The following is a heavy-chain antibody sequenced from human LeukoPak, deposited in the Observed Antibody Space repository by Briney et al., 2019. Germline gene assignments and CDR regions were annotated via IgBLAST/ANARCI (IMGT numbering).Heavy chain of an antibody. V-gene: IGHV4-38-2*01. CDR3: ARQHYYDSSGFYPPATRVYYYYYYMDV. CDR2: FYHSGST. D-gene: IGHD3-22*01. J-gene: IGHJ6*03. CDR1: GYSLSSGYY. Sequence: SETLSLTCAVYGYSLSSGYYWGWIRQPPGKGLQWIGSFYHSGSTYYNPSLRSRVTISVDTSKNQFSLELSSVTAADTAVYYCARQHYYDSSGFYPPATRVYYYYYYMDVCGKGTTVTVSS.